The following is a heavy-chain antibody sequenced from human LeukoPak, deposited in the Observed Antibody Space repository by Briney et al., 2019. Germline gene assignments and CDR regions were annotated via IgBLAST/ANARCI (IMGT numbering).Heavy chain of an antibody. CDR2: IIPIFGTA. D-gene: IGHD5-24*01. CDR3: ARVVGRADGSNWLGGVRLGAFGI. J-gene: IGHJ3*02. CDR1: GGTFSSYA. Sequence: SVKASCKASGGTFSSYAISWVRQAPGQGLEWMGRIIPIFGTANYAQKFQGRVTITTDESTSTAHMELSSLRSEDTAVYYCARVVGRADGSNWLGGVRLGAFGIWGQGTMVTVSS. V-gene: IGHV1-69*05.